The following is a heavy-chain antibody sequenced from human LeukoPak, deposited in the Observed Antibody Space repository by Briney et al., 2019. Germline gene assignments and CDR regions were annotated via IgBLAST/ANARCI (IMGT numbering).Heavy chain of an antibody. CDR1: GYTFTGYY. J-gene: IGHJ4*02. Sequence: GASVKVSCKASGYTFTGYYMHWVRQAPGQGLEWMGRINPNSGGTNYAQKFQGRATMTWDTSISTAYMELSRLRSDDTAVYYCATVRYNWNDGYWGQGTLVTVSS. CDR2: INPNSGGT. CDR3: ATVRYNWNDGY. V-gene: IGHV1-2*06. D-gene: IGHD1-1*01.